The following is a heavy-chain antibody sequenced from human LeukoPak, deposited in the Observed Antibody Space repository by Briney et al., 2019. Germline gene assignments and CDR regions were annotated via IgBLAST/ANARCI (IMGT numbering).Heavy chain of an antibody. Sequence: PSETLSLTCTVSGGSISGYYWSWIRQPPGKGLEYIGYIYYSGSANYNPSLKSRVTISVDTSKNQFSLKLSSVTAADTAVYYCARRFRAFDVWGQGTMVTVSS. J-gene: IGHJ3*01. D-gene: IGHD2/OR15-2a*01. CDR2: IYYSGSA. CDR1: GGSISGYY. V-gene: IGHV4-59*08. CDR3: ARRFRAFDV.